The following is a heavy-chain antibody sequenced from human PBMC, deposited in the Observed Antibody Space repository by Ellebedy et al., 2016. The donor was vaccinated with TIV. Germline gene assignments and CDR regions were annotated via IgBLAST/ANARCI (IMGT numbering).Heavy chain of an antibody. CDR2: IYYSGST. D-gene: IGHD3-10*01. Sequence: SETLSLXXTVSGGSISSYYWSWIRQPPGKGLEWIGYIYYSGSTNYNPSLKSRVTISVDTSKNQFSLQLNSVTPEDTAVYYCASGTDTMVRGVIPQKYYYYYGMDVWGQGTTVTVSS. V-gene: IGHV4-59*12. CDR3: ASGTDTMVRGVIPQKYYYYYGMDV. J-gene: IGHJ6*02. CDR1: GGSISSYY.